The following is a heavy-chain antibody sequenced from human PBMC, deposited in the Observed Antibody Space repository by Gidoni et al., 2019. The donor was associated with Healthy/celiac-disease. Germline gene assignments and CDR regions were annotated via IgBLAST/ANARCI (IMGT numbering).Heavy chain of an antibody. D-gene: IGHD3-16*01. V-gene: IGHV1-2*02. J-gene: IGHJ4*02. CDR1: GYPFTGYY. CDR2: INPNSGGT. Sequence: QVQLVQSVAEVKKPGASVKVSFKASGYPFTGYYMHWFRQATGQGLEWMGWINPNSGGTNYAKKFQGRVTMTRDTSISTAYMELSRLRSDDTAVYYCARDHHLARRAGDLGYWGQGTLVTVAS. CDR3: ARDHHLARRAGDLGY.